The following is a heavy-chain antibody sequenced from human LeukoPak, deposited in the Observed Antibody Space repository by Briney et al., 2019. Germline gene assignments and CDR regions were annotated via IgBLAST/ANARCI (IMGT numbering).Heavy chain of an antibody. V-gene: IGHV1-2*02. J-gene: IGHJ4*02. CDR1: GYTFTGYY. CDR3: ARGMGYSSSQGEY. Sequence: ASVKVSCKASGYTFTGYYMHWVRQAPGQGLEWMGWINPNSGGTNYAQKFQGRLTMTRDTSISTAYMELSSLRSDDTAVYYCARGMGYSSSQGEYWGQGTLVTVSS. D-gene: IGHD6-13*01. CDR2: INPNSGGT.